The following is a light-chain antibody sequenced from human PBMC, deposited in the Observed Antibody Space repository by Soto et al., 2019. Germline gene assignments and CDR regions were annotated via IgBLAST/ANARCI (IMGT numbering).Light chain of an antibody. CDR3: QQASTFPPP. CDR1: QGIGDW. Sequence: DFLMTQSPSSVSASVGDRVTITCRASQGIGDWLAWYQHRPGKAPKLLIYAASTLQSIVPLRFTGSRSGTDLALLINSLQPEDFATYCYQQASTFPPPFGGGTTVEI. V-gene: IGKV1-12*01. CDR2: AAS. J-gene: IGKJ4*01.